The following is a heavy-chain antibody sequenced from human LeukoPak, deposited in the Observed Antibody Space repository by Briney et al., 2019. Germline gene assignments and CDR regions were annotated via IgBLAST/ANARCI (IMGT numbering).Heavy chain of an antibody. V-gene: IGHV4-34*01. CDR1: DGSFSGYY. D-gene: IGHD1-26*01. J-gene: IGHJ4*02. CDR3: ARVAILRGSYLRVYYFDY. Sequence: SETLSLTCAVYDGSFSGYYWSWIRQPPGKGLEWIGEINHSGSTNYNPSLKSRVTISVDTSKNQFSLKLSSVTAADTAVYYCARVAILRGSYLRVYYFDYWGQGTLVTVSS. CDR2: INHSGST.